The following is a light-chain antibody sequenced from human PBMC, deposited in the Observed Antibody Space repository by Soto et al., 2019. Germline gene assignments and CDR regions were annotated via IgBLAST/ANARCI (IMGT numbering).Light chain of an antibody. CDR3: QQRTNWLFS. Sequence: EIVLTQSPATLSLSPGERATLSCRASQSVGNFLAWYQHNPGQAPRLLISDASNRATGIPARFSGSGSGTDFTLTISSLEPEDFAVYYCQQRTNWLFSFGPGTKVDIK. V-gene: IGKV3-11*01. CDR1: QSVGNF. J-gene: IGKJ3*01. CDR2: DAS.